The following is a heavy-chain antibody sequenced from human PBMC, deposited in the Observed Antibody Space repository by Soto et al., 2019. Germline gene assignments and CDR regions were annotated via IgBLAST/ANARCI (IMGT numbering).Heavy chain of an antibody. V-gene: IGHV3-21*01. CDR1: GFTLSSYS. CDR2: ISSSSTYI. CDR3: ARDAGGVDATIHFGS. Sequence: GASLKISCAASGFTLSSYSMNWVRQAPGKGLEWGSSISSSSTYIYYADSVKGRFTISRDNAKNSVYLQMNSLRAEDTAVYYCARDAGGVDATIHFGSCGRGTLDTGSS. D-gene: IGHD2-15*01. J-gene: IGHJ4*02.